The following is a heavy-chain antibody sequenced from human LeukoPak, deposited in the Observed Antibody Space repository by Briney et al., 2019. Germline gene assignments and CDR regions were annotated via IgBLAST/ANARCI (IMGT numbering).Heavy chain of an antibody. D-gene: IGHD3-22*01. CDR3: AHSSPLEHDYYDSSGYPRHFDY. V-gene: IGHV2-70*11. CDR1: GLSLSASGMC. Sequence: SGPALVKPTQTLTLTCTFSGLSLSASGMCVSWIRQPPGKALEWLARIDWDDDKYYSTSLKTRLTISKDTSKNQVVLTMTNMDPVDTATYYCAHSSPLEHDYYDSSGYPRHFDYWGQGTLVTVSS. CDR2: IDWDDDK. J-gene: IGHJ4*02.